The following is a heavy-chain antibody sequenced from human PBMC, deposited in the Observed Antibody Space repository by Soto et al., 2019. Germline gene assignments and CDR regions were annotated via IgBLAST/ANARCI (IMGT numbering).Heavy chain of an antibody. V-gene: IGHV3-23*01. D-gene: IGHD3-10*01. CDR2: ATTGGVGT. Sequence: GGSLRLSCAASGFTFSSYAMSWVRQAPGKGLEWVSSATTGGVGTYYADSVKGRFTISRDNSKSSLWLHMNSLRVEDTAVYYCAAGIDYYGSGSYYVFNYWGQGTRVTVSS. CDR3: AAGIDYYGSGSYYVFNY. J-gene: IGHJ4*02. CDR1: GFTFSSYA.